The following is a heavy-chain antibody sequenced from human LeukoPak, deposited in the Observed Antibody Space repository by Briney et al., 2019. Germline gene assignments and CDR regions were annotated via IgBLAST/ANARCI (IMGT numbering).Heavy chain of an antibody. J-gene: IGHJ3*02. CDR1: GCTFSSYW. CDR3: ARDREVLLWFGELLDSLDI. D-gene: IGHD3-10*01. V-gene: IGHV3-7*01. CDR2: IKQDGSEK. Sequence: TGGSLRLSCAASGCTFSSYWMSWVRQAPGKGLEWVANIKQDGSEKYYVDSVKGRFTISRDNAKNSLYLQMNSLRAEDTAVYYCARDREVLLWFGELLDSLDIWGQGTMVTVSS.